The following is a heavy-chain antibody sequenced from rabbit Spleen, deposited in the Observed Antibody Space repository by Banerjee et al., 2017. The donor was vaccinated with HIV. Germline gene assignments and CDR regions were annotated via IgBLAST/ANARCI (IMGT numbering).Heavy chain of an antibody. J-gene: IGHJ4*01. D-gene: IGHD6-1*01. CDR1: GFSFSSTYW. V-gene: IGHV1S45*01. Sequence: QEQLEESGGDLVKPEGSLTLTCTASGFSFSSTYWICWVRQAPGKGLEWIGCIKADSSGNTYYASWAKGRFTISKTSSTTVTLQMTSLPAADTATHFCARGNSNGYAWGMDLWGPGTLVTVS. CDR3: ARGNSNGYAWGMDL. CDR2: IKADSSGNT.